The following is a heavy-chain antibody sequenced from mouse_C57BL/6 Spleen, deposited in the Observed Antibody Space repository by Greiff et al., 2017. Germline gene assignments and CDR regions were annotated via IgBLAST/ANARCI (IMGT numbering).Heavy chain of an antibody. Sequence: EVKLVESGGGLVKPGGSLKLSCAASGFTFSDYGMHWVRQAPEKGLEWVAYISSGSSTIYYADTVKGRFTISRDNAKNTLFLQMTSLRSEDTAMYYCARDGPYYFDYWGQGTTLTVSS. CDR2: ISSGSSTI. D-gene: IGHD1-2*01. J-gene: IGHJ2*01. CDR1: GFTFSDYG. V-gene: IGHV5-17*01. CDR3: ARDGPYYFDY.